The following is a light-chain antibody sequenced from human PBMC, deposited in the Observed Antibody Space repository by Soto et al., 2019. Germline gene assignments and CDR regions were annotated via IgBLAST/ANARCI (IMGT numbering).Light chain of an antibody. Sequence: QSVLTQSPSASASLGASVKLTCTLSSGHSSYAIAWHQQQPEKGPRYLMKLNSDGSHSKGDGIPDRLSGSSSGAERYLTISSLQSEDEADYYCQTWGTGMVFGGGTQLTVL. CDR3: QTWGTGMV. J-gene: IGLJ3*02. V-gene: IGLV4-69*01. CDR1: SGHSSYA. CDR2: LNSDGSH.